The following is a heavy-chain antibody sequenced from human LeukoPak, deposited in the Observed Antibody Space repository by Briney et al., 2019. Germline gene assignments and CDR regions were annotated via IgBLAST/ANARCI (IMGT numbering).Heavy chain of an antibody. CDR3: AKASWVSTADAVL. D-gene: IGHD3-16*01. V-gene: IGHV3-23*01. CDR2: LRGNGDA. Sequence: PGGCLTLSCVASGFTFSSYAMSWVRETPARGLEWVSSLRGNGDAFYADSVKGRFTLSRDESRNTVYLQLNKLRVEDTAIYYCAKASWVSTADAVLWGQGTVVTVSS. J-gene: IGHJ4*02. CDR1: GFTFSSYA.